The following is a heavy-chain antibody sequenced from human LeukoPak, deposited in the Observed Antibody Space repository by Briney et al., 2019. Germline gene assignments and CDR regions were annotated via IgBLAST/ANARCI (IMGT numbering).Heavy chain of an antibody. Sequence: GESLKICCKGYGYSLSNCWIGWVRQMPGKGLEWMGIIYPGDSDTRYSPSFEGQVTISAVRSSSTAYLQWSSLKASDSGMYYCARRGSGYDWNYWGQGTLVTVSS. D-gene: IGHD5-12*01. CDR2: IYPGDSDT. V-gene: IGHV5-51*01. CDR3: ARRGSGYDWNY. J-gene: IGHJ4*02. CDR1: GYSLSNCW.